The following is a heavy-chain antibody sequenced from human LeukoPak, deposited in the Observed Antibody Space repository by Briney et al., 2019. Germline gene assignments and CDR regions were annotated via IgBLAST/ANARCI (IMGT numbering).Heavy chain of an antibody. CDR1: GYTFTSYG. CDR3: ARGVSVYYYYYGMDV. J-gene: IGHJ6*02. Sequence: ASVKASCKASGYTFTSYGISWVRQAPGQGLEWMGWISAYNGNTNYAQKLQGRVTMTTDTSTSTAYMELRSLRSDDTAVYYCARGVSVYYYYYGMDVWGQGTTVTVSS. V-gene: IGHV1-18*01. CDR2: ISAYNGNT.